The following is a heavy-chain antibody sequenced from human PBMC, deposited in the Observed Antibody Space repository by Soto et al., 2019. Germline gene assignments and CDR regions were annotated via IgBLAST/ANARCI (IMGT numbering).Heavy chain of an antibody. D-gene: IGHD6-19*01. CDR1: GGSFSGYY. V-gene: IGHV4-34*01. J-gene: IGHJ4*02. CDR2: INHSGST. Sequence: SETLSLTCAVYGGSFSGYYWSWIRQPPGKGLEWIGEINHSGSTNYNPSLKSRVTISVDTSKNQFSLKLSSVTAADTAVYYCASGAGYWGPGTLVTVSS. CDR3: ASGAGY.